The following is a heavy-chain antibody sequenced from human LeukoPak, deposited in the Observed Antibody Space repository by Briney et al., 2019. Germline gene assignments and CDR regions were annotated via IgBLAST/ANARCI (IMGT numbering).Heavy chain of an antibody. D-gene: IGHD3-10*01. CDR1: GYTFSELF. CDR2: FDPENGEI. J-gene: IGHJ4*02. CDR3: ATDGSGTYSLDC. Sequence: GASVKVSCKVSGYTFSELFMYWVRLAPGRGLEWVGTFDPENGEIIYAQRFQGRVTMTEDTSTEKAYMELSRLTSEDTAVYYCATDGSGTYSLDCWGQGTLLTVTS. V-gene: IGHV1-24*01.